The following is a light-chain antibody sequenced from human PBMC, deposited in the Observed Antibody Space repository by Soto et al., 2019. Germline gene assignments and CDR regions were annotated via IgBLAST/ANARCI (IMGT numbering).Light chain of an antibody. Sequence: EIVMTQSPATLSVSPGERATLSCRASQSVSSNLAWYQQKPGQAPRLLIYGASTRATGIPARFSGSRSGTEFTLTISSLQSEYFAVYYCQQYNNWPPWTFGQGTNLEIK. J-gene: IGKJ2*02. CDR3: QQYNNWPPWT. V-gene: IGKV3-15*01. CDR1: QSVSSN. CDR2: GAS.